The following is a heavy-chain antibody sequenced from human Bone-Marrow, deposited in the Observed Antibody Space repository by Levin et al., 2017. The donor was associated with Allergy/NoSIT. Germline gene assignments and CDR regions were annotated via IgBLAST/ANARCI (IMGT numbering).Heavy chain of an antibody. J-gene: IGHJ4*02. CDR2: INPSGGST. CDR1: GYTFTNYY. V-gene: IGHV1-46*01. Sequence: ASVKVSCKASGYTFTNYYMHWVRQAPGQGLEWMGIINPSGGSTRYAQKFQGRVIMTRDTSTSTVNMELSSLRSEDTAVYYCARDYHESSGYYYLGICDYWGQGTLVTVSS. CDR3: ARDYHESSGYYYLGICDY. D-gene: IGHD3-22*01.